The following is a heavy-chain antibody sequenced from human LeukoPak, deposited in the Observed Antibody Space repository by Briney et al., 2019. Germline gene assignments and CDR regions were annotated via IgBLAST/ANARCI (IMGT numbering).Heavy chain of an antibody. J-gene: IGHJ4*02. CDR2: MWYGGSSV. D-gene: IGHD1-26*01. Sequence: SGVSLTLSCAASVFILNICDMHGVRRARDRGREWVAGMWYGGSSVDYTDSVEGGFTIPRHMSENAVSLQVHSERVGDRRMFYCARDLSFGSLDFRGQGTLVTVSS. CDR3: ARDLSFGSLDF. CDR1: VFILNICD. V-gene: IGHV3-33*01.